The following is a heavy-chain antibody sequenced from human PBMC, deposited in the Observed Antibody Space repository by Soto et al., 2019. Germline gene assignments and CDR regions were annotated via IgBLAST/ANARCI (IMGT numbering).Heavy chain of an antibody. Sequence: EVQLVESGGGLVQPGGSLRLSCAASGFNFHWYWMSWVRQAPGKGLEWLASIKTDASEKIYVNSVKGRFTMSRNNAKNSVYLQMDSLRTEDTAVYYCAIGSGYGAGNAVNHDIGCWGHGTLVTVSS. V-gene: IGHV3-7*01. J-gene: IGHJ4*01. CDR1: GFNFHWYW. CDR3: AIGSGYGAGNAVNHDIGC. CDR2: IKTDASEK. D-gene: IGHD3-10*01.